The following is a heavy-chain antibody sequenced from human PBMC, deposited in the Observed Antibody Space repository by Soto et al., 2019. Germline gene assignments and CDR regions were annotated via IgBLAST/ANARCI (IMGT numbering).Heavy chain of an antibody. D-gene: IGHD6-6*01. Sequence: QVQLVESGGGVVQPGRSLRLSCAASGFTFSSYGMHWVRQAPGKGLEWVAVIWYDGSNKYYADSVKGRFTISRDNSKNTLYLQMNCRRAEDTAVYYWAIDLKAARPLYYYYGMDVWGHGTTFTVFS. CDR1: GFTFSSYG. J-gene: IGHJ6*02. V-gene: IGHV3-33*01. CDR2: IWYDGSNK. CDR3: AIDLKAARPLYYYYGMDV.